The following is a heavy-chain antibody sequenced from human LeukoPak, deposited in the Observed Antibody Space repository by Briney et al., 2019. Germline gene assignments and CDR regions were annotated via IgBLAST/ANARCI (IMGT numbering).Heavy chain of an antibody. CDR1: GGSISSYY. J-gene: IGHJ6*03. V-gene: IGHV4-59*01. D-gene: IGHD6-19*01. CDR3: ARAVAVFGTYYYMDV. CDR2: IYYSGST. Sequence: PSETLSLTCTVSGGSISSYYWSWIRQPPGKGLEWIGYIYYSGSTNYNPSLKSRVTISVDTSKNQFSLKLSSATAADTAVYYCARAVAVFGTYYYMDVWGKGTTVTVSS.